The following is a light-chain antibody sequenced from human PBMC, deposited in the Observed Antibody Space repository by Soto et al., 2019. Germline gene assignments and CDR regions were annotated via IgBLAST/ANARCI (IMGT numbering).Light chain of an antibody. CDR3: AAWDDSLNGPVV. CDR1: SSDVGGYNY. CDR2: EVT. J-gene: IGLJ2*01. V-gene: IGLV2-8*01. Sequence: QSALTQPPSASGSPGQSVTISCTGTSSDVGGYNYVSWYQQHPGKAPKLMIYEVTKRPSGVPDRFSGSKSGNTASLTVSGLLAEDEADYYCAAWDDSLNGPVVFGGGTKVTVL.